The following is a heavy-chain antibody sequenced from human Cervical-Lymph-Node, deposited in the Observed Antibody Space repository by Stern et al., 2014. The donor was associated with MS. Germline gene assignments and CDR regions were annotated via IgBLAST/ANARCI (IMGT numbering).Heavy chain of an antibody. Sequence: VQLVESGGGVVQPRRSLRLSCAASGFTFSSSGMHWVRQAPGKGLEWLASIWYDGSNRYYADSVKGRFTISRDNSKNTLYLQMNSLRAEDTAVYYCAREGGNTAEYFQHWGQGTLVTVSS. CDR1: GFTFSSSG. D-gene: IGHD4-23*01. V-gene: IGHV3-33*01. CDR2: IWYDGSNR. J-gene: IGHJ1*01. CDR3: AREGGNTAEYFQH.